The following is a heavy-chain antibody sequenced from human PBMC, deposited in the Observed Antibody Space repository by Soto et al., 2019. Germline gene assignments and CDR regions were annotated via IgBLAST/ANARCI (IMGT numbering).Heavy chain of an antibody. Sequence: GSLRLSCAASGFTFSSYWMSWVRQAPGKGLEWVANIKQDGSEKYYVDSVKGRFTISRDNAKNSLYLQMNSLRAEDTAVYYCARLGIAAAGKNWFDPWGQGTLVTVSS. D-gene: IGHD6-13*01. CDR1: GFTFSSYW. CDR2: IKQDGSEK. J-gene: IGHJ5*02. V-gene: IGHV3-7*03. CDR3: ARLGIAAAGKNWFDP.